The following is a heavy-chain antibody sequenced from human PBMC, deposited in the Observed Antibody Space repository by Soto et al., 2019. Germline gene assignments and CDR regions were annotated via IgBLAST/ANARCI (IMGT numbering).Heavy chain of an antibody. CDR3: AKDPPISGTYELYHYHGMDV. CDR2: ISGSGNTR. V-gene: IGHV3-23*01. D-gene: IGHD3-10*01. CDR1: GLTFNSHG. Sequence: EVHLLESGGGLVQPGGSLRLSCAASGLTFNSHGMSWVRQAPGKGLEWVSAISGSGNTRHYADSVRGRFTVSRDNSKNTLYLQMDSLRVEDSAVYYCAKDPPISGTYELYHYHGMDVWGQGTTVTVSS. J-gene: IGHJ6*02.